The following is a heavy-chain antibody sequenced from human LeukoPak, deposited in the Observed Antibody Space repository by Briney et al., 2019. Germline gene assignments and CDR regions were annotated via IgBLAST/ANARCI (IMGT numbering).Heavy chain of an antibody. CDR1: GFTFSNYW. D-gene: IGHD3-22*01. J-gene: IGHJ3*02. CDR3: ARDTSYYDSRSQYDSMDM. V-gene: IGHV3-7*01. CDR2: IKPSGSEK. Sequence: GGSLRLSCEGSGFTFSNYWMTWVRQAPEKGLEWVANIKPSGSEKHYADSVEGRFTISRDNAKNSLYLQMNSLRAEDTAVYYCARDTSYYDSRSQYDSMDMWGQGTMVTVSS.